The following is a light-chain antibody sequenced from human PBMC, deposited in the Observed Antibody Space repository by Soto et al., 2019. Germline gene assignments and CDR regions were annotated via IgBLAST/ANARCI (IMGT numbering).Light chain of an antibody. Sequence: EIVMTQSPATLSVSPGERATLSCRASQSVSSNLAGYQQKPGQAPRLLIYVASTRATGIPARFSGSGSGIEFPHTISSLLSEDFAVYYCQQYNNCPPWTFCQGTKVQIK. CDR2: VAS. J-gene: IGKJ1*01. CDR3: QQYNNCPPWT. CDR1: QSVSSN. V-gene: IGKV3-15*01.